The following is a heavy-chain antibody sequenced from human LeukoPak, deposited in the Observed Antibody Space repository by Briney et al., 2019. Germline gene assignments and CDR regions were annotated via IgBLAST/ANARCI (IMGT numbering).Heavy chain of an antibody. CDR1: GYTFTSYY. Sequence: ASVKVSCKASGYTFTSYYMHWVRQAPGQGLEWVGTIHPDGDTTTYAQNFQGRVTMTRDTSTSTVYMDLSSLRSQDTAVYYCAREAIAAGKNFDYWGQGTQVTVSS. CDR3: AREAIAAGKNFDY. V-gene: IGHV1-46*01. J-gene: IGHJ4*02. D-gene: IGHD6-25*01. CDR2: IHPDGDTT.